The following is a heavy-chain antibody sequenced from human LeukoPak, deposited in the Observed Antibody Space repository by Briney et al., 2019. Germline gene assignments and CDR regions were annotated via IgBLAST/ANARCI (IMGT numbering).Heavy chain of an antibody. Sequence: GGSLRLSCAASGFTFSSYSMNWVRQAPGKGLEWLSYISSSSGTIYYADSVKGRFTISRDNAKNSLYLQMNSLRAEDTAVYYCARGGIAAAGTRWFDPWGQGTLVTVSS. CDR2: ISSSSGTI. J-gene: IGHJ5*02. D-gene: IGHD6-13*01. CDR1: GFTFSSYS. V-gene: IGHV3-48*01. CDR3: ARGGIAAAGTRWFDP.